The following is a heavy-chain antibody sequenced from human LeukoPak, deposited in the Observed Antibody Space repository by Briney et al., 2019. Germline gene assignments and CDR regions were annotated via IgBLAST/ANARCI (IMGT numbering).Heavy chain of an antibody. V-gene: IGHV3-74*01. CDR1: GFTFSSHW. Sequence: GGSLRLSCAASGFTFSSHWMHWVRQAPGKGLVWVSRSNTDGSSTSYADSVKGRFTISRDNAKNTLYLQMNSLRAEDTALYYCAKDGLYYDGSEHVYYFDSWGQGTLVTVSS. J-gene: IGHJ4*02. CDR2: SNTDGSST. D-gene: IGHD3-22*01. CDR3: AKDGLYYDGSEHVYYFDS.